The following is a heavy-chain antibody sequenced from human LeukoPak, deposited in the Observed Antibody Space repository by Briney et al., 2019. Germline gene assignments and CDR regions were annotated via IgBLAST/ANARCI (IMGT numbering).Heavy chain of an antibody. V-gene: IGHV3-30*02. CDR3: AELGITMIGGV. CDR2: IRYDGSKK. J-gene: IGHJ6*04. Sequence: GGSLRLSCAASGFTFTSYGMHWVRQAPGKGLEWVAFIRYDGSKKYYADSVKGRFTISRDNSKNTLYLQMNSLRAEDAVVYYCAELGITMIGGVWGKGTTVTISS. D-gene: IGHD3-10*02. CDR1: GFTFTSYG.